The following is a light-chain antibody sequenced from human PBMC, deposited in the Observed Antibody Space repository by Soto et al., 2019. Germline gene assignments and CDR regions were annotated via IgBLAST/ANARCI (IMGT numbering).Light chain of an antibody. CDR2: KAS. V-gene: IGKV1-5*03. J-gene: IGKJ4*01. CDR1: QSISSW. CDR3: QQFLIYPLT. Sequence: DIQMTQSPSTLSASVGDRVTITCRASQSISSWLAWYQQTPGKAPKLLIYKASSLESGVPSRFSGSGSGTEFTLTISSLQPDDFATYYCQQFLIYPLTFGGGTKVEIK.